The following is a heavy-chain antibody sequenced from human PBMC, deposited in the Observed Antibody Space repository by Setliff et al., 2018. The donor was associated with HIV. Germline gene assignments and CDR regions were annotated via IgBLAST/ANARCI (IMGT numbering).Heavy chain of an antibody. CDR2: ISQSGTT. V-gene: IGHV4-34*01. D-gene: IGHD1-1*01. J-gene: IGHJ4*02. Sequence: SETLSLTCVVSGGSFGGYSWSWIRQSPGKGLEWIGEISQSGTTHYNPSLKRRVTISEDTSKSQLSMKLTSVAAADTAIYYCARGKGGIDGPVEFDNWGQGTPVTVSS. CDR1: GGSFGGYS. CDR3: ARGKGGIDGPVEFDN.